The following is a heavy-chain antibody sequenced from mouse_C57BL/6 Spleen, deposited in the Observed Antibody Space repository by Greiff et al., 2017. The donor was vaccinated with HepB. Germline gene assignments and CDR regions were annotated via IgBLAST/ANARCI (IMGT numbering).Heavy chain of an antibody. CDR1: GFNITDDY. V-gene: IGHV14-4*01. J-gene: IGHJ2*01. CDR3: TSTVVAPLFDY. Sequence: EVQLQQSGAELVRPGASVKLSCTASGFNITDDYMHWVKQRPEQGLEWIGWIDPENGDTEYASKFQGKATITADTSSNTAYLQLSSLTSEDTAVYYCTSTVVAPLFDYWGQGTTLTVSS. CDR2: IDPENGDT. D-gene: IGHD1-1*01.